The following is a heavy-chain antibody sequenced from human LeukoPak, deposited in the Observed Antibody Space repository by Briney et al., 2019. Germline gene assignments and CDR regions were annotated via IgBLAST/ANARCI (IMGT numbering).Heavy chain of an antibody. V-gene: IGHV4-4*02. Sequence: KPSETLSLTCTVSLDSTTSNFWSWVRQPPGKGLEWIGEFHRSGSPNYNPSLQSRVTISIDRSRNQIALELSSVTAADTAVYYCAREILGGFNPGAYWGQGTLVTVSS. CDR3: AREILGGFNPGAY. CDR1: LDSTTSNF. D-gene: IGHD1-14*01. J-gene: IGHJ4*02. CDR2: FHRSGSP.